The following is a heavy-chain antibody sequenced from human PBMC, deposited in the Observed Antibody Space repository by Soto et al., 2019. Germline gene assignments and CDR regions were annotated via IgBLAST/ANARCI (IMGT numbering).Heavy chain of an antibody. CDR2: MNSDGRTT. CDR3: ATAEVDY. CDR1: GFNFGNNW. V-gene: IGHV3-74*01. Sequence: EVQLVESGGGLVQPGGSLRLSCAASGFNFGNNWMHWVRQAPGKWLEWVSRMNSDGRTTNYADSVKGRFTVSRDNAKNTLYLQMNSLRAEVTAVYYCATAEVDYWVPGTLVTVSS. J-gene: IGHJ4*02.